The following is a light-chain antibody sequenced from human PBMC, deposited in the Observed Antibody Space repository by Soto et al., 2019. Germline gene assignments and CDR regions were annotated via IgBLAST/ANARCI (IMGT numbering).Light chain of an antibody. V-gene: IGKV3-11*01. CDR3: QQRSNWPPIP. J-gene: IGKJ5*01. Sequence: EIVLTQSPATLSLSPGDTATLSCRASQSVSSNLGWYQQKPGQAPRLLIYDASNRATGIPARFSGSGSETDFTLTISSLEPEDCAVYYCQQRSNWPPIPFGQGTRLEIK. CDR2: DAS. CDR1: QSVSSN.